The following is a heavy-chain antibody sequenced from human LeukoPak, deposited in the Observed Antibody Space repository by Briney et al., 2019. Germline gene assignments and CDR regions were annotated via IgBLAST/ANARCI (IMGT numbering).Heavy chain of an antibody. D-gene: IGHD6-19*01. CDR1: GFTFTSSA. J-gene: IGHJ4*02. Sequence: SVRVSCKASGFTFTSSAIQWVRQARGQRLEWIGWIVVGSGNTNYAQKFQERVTITRDMSTSTAYMELSSLTSEDSAVYYCAAGSGWYRFDYWGQGTLVTVSS. CDR2: IVVGSGNT. CDR3: AAGSGWYRFDY. V-gene: IGHV1-58*02.